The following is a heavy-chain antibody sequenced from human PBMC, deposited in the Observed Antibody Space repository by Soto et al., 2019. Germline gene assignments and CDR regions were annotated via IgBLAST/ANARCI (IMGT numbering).Heavy chain of an antibody. CDR2: ISGSGGST. D-gene: IGHD6-13*01. J-gene: IGHJ4*02. CDR1: GFTFSSYG. Sequence: GGFLRLSCAASGFTFSSYGMSWVRQAPGKGLEWVSAISGSGGSTYYADSVKGRFTISRDNSKNTLYLQMNSLRAEDTAVYYCAKDRTEYSSSWYYYFDYWGQGTLVTVSS. V-gene: IGHV3-23*01. CDR3: AKDRTEYSSSWYYYFDY.